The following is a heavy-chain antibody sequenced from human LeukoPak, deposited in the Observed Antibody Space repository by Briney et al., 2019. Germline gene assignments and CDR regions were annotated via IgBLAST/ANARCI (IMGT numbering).Heavy chain of an antibody. J-gene: IGHJ5*02. Sequence: SQTLSLTCTLSGGSITSGRYYWTWIRQHPQRGLEWIVYVSYSGSTNYNSSLKSRPTISADTSKNQFYLRLTSVTAADTAVYYCARDPRGDITGTTFDRWGQGTLVTVSS. D-gene: IGHD1-20*01. CDR1: GGSITSGRYY. V-gene: IGHV4-31*03. CDR3: ARDPRGDITGTTFDR. CDR2: VSYSGST.